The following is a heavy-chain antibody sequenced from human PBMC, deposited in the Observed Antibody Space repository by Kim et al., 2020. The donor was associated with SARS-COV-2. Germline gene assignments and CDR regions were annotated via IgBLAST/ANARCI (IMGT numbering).Heavy chain of an antibody. CDR2: ISGSGGST. J-gene: IGHJ2*01. V-gene: IGHV3-23*01. CDR3: AKLEARRYFDWLPERLRYWYFDL. CDR1: GFTFSSYA. D-gene: IGHD3-9*01. Sequence: GGSLRLSCAASGFTFSSYAMSWVRQAPGKGLEWVSAISGSGGSTYYADSVKGRFTISRDNSKNTRYLQMNSLRAEDTAVYYCAKLEARRYFDWLPERLRYWYFDLWGRGTLVTVSS.